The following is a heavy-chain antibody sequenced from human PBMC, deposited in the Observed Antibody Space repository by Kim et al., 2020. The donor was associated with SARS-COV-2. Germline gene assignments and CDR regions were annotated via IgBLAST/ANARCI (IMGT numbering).Heavy chain of an antibody. V-gene: IGHV4-31*03. D-gene: IGHD6-13*01. Sequence: SETLSLTCTVSGGSISSGGYYWSWIRQHPGKGLEWIGYIYYSGSTYYNPSLKSRVTISVDTSKNQFSLKLSSVTAADTAVYYCAREGYGSSWYYYYGMDVWGQGTTVTVSS. J-gene: IGHJ6*02. CDR1: GGSISSGGYY. CDR2: IYYSGST. CDR3: AREGYGSSWYYYYGMDV.